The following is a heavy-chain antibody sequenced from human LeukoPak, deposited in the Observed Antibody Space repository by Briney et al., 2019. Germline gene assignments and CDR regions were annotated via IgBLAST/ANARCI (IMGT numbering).Heavy chain of an antibody. CDR1: GGSVSNHNYY. Sequence: SQTLSLTCTVSGGSVSNHNYYWSWIRQPAGKGLEWIGHIYTSGTTTYNPSLESRVTMSLDTSTNQFSLKLSSVTAADTAVYYCARFGGGRLPYYFDYWGQGTLVTVSS. D-gene: IGHD3-16*01. V-gene: IGHV4-61*09. J-gene: IGHJ4*02. CDR2: IYTSGTT. CDR3: ARFGGGRLPYYFDY.